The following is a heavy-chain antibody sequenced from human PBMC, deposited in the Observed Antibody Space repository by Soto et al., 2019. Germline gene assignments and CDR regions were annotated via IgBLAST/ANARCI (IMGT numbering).Heavy chain of an antibody. CDR1: GGTFSSYT. CDR3: ATRHDYGDYADY. J-gene: IGHJ4*02. CDR2: IIPILGIA. V-gene: IGHV1-69*02. D-gene: IGHD4-17*01. Sequence: QVQLVQSGAEVKKPGSSVKVSCKASGGTFSSYTISWVLQAPGQGLEWMGRIIPILGIANYAQKFQGRVTITADKSTSTAYMELSSLRSEDTAVYYCATRHDYGDYADYWGQGTLVTVSS.